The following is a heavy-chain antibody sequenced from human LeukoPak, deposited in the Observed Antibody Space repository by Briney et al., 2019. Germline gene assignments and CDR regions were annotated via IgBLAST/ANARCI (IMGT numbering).Heavy chain of an antibody. CDR3: ARALTYYDFWSGYSPHWFDP. CDR1: GGSISSSSYY. CDR2: IYYSGST. Sequence: PSQTLSLTCTVSGGSISSSSYYWGWIRQPPGKGLEWIGSIYYSGSTYYNPSLKSRVTISVDTSKNQFSLKLSSVTAADTAVYYCARALTYYDFWSGYSPHWFDPWGQGTLVNVSS. J-gene: IGHJ5*02. V-gene: IGHV4-39*07. D-gene: IGHD3-3*01.